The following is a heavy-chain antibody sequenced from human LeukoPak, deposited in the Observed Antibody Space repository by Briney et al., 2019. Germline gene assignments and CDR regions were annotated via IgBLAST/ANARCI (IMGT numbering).Heavy chain of an antibody. CDR2: MSGSGGTS. Sequence: PGGSLRLSCATSGFTFRNYGLSWVRQAPGEGLDWGSAMSGSGGTSYYADSVKGRFTVSKDNSKNTLLLQMNSLTVEDTAIYYCAKLISGYYNDAFHIWGQGTVVTVSS. V-gene: IGHV3-23*01. D-gene: IGHD3-22*01. CDR3: AKLISGYYNDAFHI. J-gene: IGHJ3*02. CDR1: GFTFRNYG.